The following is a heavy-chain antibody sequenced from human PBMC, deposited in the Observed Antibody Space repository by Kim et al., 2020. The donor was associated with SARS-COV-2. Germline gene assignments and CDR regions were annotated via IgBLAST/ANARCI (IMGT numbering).Heavy chain of an antibody. CDR1: GGSISSYY. J-gene: IGHJ6*02. CDR3: ARDIPYYYGSGSYSRRMDV. CDR2: IYYSGST. D-gene: IGHD3-10*01. Sequence: SETLSLTCTVSGGSISSYYWSWIRQPPGKGLEWIGYIYYSGSTNYNPSLKSRVTISVDTSKNQFSLELSSVTAADTAVYYCARDIPYYYGSGSYSRRMDVGGQGTTVTVSS. V-gene: IGHV4-59*13.